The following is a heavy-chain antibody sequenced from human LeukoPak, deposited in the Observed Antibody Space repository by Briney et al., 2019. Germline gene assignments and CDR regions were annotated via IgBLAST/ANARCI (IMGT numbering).Heavy chain of an antibody. J-gene: IGHJ4*02. D-gene: IGHD3/OR15-3a*01. Sequence: SETLSLTCTVSGVSINSSNSYWGWIRQPPGKGLEWIGSIYYSGNTYYNASLKSQVSISIDTSKNQFSLRLTSVTAADTAVYYCARQTGSGLFILPGGQGTLVTVSS. CDR1: GVSINSSNSY. CDR2: IYYSGNT. V-gene: IGHV4-39*01. CDR3: ARQTGSGLFILP.